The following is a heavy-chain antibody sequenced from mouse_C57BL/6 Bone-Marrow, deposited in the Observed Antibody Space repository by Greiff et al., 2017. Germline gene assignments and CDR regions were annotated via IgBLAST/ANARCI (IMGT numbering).Heavy chain of an antibody. J-gene: IGHJ3*01. D-gene: IGHD2-3*01. CDR1: GYTFTSYW. V-gene: IGHV1-69*01. CDR2: IDPSDSYT. CDR3: EREEDGYYSGWFAY. Sequence: QVQLQQPGAELVMPGASVKLSCKASGYTFTSYWMHWVKQRPGQGLEWIGEIDPSDSYTNYNQKFKGKSTVTVDTSSSTAYMQLSSLTSEDSAVYYCEREEDGYYSGWFAYWGQGTLGTVSA.